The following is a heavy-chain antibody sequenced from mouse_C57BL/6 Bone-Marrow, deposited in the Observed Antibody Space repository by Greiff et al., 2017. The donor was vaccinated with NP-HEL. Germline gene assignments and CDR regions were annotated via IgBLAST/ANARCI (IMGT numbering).Heavy chain of an antibody. Sequence: QVQLQQSGAELVRPGASVKMSCKASGYTFTSYNMHWVKQTPRQGLEWIGAIYPGNGDTYYNQKFKGKATLTVDKSSSTAYMQLSSLTSEDSAVYFCARGGFITTVVATVGRYYFDYWGQGTTLTVSS. CDR2: IYPGNGDT. J-gene: IGHJ2*01. D-gene: IGHD1-1*01. CDR3: ARGGFITTVVATVGRYYFDY. CDR1: GYTFTSYN. V-gene: IGHV1-12*01.